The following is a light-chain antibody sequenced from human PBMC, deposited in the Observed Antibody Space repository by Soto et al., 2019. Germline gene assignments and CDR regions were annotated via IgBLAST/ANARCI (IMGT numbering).Light chain of an antibody. CDR2: EVS. CDR1: SSDVGGYNY. Sequence: QSVVTQPASLSGSPGQSITISCTGTSSDVGGYNYVPWYQQHPGKAPQLMIYEVSNRPSGVSNRFSGSKSGNTASLTISGLQAEDEADYYCSSYTSSRTYAFGTGNTVTVL. J-gene: IGLJ1*01. CDR3: SSYTSSRTYA. V-gene: IGLV2-14*01.